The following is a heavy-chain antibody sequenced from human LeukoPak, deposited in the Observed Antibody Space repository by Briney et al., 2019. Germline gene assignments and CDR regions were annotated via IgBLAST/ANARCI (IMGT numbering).Heavy chain of an antibody. Sequence: GGSLRLSCAASGFTFSSYWMHWVRQAPGKGLVWVSRINGDGSSTSYADSVKGRFTISRDNAKNMLYLQINSLRAEDTAVYYCASPRYSYGVPTDYWGQGTLVTVSS. D-gene: IGHD5-24*01. CDR1: GFTFSSYW. V-gene: IGHV3-74*01. J-gene: IGHJ4*02. CDR2: INGDGSST. CDR3: ASPRYSYGVPTDY.